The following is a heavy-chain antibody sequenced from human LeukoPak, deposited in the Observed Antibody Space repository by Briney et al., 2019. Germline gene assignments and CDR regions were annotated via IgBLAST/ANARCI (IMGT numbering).Heavy chain of an antibody. J-gene: IGHJ5*02. CDR3: ARDHTYYGSGSPWGA. D-gene: IGHD3-10*01. V-gene: IGHV3-11*04. CDR2: ISTSGTTI. CDR1: GFTFSDDY. Sequence: GGSLRLSCAASGFTFSDDYMSWIRQAPGKGLEWVSYISTSGTTIYYAASVKGRFTISRDNAKHSLYLQMNSLRAEDTAVYYCARDHTYYGSGSPWGAWGQGNLVTVSS.